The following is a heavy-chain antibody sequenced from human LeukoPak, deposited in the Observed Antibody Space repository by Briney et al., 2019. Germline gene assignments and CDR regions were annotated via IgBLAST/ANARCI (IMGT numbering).Heavy chain of an antibody. J-gene: IGHJ4*02. Sequence: GGSLRLSCAASGFTFSSYGMSWVRQAPGKGLEWVSAISGSGGSTYYADSVKGRFTISRDNSKNTLYLQMNSLRAEDTAVYYCAKGPPGIVGARYFDYWGQGTLVTVSS. CDR2: ISGSGGST. CDR1: GFTFSSYG. D-gene: IGHD1-26*01. CDR3: AKGPPGIVGARYFDY. V-gene: IGHV3-23*01.